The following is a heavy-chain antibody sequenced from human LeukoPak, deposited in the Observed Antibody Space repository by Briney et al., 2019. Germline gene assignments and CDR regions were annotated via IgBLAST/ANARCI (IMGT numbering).Heavy chain of an antibody. CDR2: IYYSGST. CDR3: ARVEQWLVIGADWFDP. V-gene: IGHV4-34*01. D-gene: IGHD6-19*01. CDR1: GGSFSGYY. Sequence: SETLSLTCAVYGGSFSGYYWSWIRQPPGKGLEWIGSIYYSGSTYYNPSLKSRVTISVDTSKNQFSLKLSSVTAADTAVYYCARVEQWLVIGADWFDPWGQGTLVTVSS. J-gene: IGHJ5*02.